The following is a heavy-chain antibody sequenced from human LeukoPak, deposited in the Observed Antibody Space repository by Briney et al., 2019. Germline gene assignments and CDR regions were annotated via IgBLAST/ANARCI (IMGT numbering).Heavy chain of an antibody. D-gene: IGHD1-26*01. V-gene: IGHV3-7*01. Sequence: PGGSLRLSCAASGFTFNNYWMTWVRQAPGMGLEWVANIKQDGSEKYYVDSVKGRFTISRDIAKNSLYLQMNSLRAEDTAVYYCARVADVFRGYYYYMDVWGKGTTVTISS. CDR2: IKQDGSEK. J-gene: IGHJ6*03. CDR1: GFTFNNYW. CDR3: ARVADVFRGYYYYMDV.